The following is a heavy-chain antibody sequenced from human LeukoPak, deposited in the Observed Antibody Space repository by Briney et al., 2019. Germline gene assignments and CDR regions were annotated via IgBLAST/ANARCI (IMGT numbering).Heavy chain of an antibody. J-gene: IGHJ6*03. CDR3: ARGLAQLWLLYYYYYMDV. Sequence: SETLSLTCAVYGGSFSGYYWSWIRQPPGKGLEWIGEINHSGSTNYNPSLKSRVTISVDTSKNQFSLKLSSVTAADTAVYYCARGLAQLWLLYYYYYMDVWGKGTTVTVSS. CDR1: GGSFSGYY. V-gene: IGHV4-34*01. D-gene: IGHD5-18*01. CDR2: INHSGST.